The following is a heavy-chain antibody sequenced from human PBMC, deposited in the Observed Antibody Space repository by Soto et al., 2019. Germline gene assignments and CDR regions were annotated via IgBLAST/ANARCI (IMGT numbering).Heavy chain of an antibody. D-gene: IGHD2-15*01. CDR1: GGSISSYY. V-gene: IGHV4-59*08. J-gene: IGHJ5*02. CDR2: IYYSGST. Sequence: SETLSLTCTVSGGSISSYYWSWIRQPPGKGLEWIGYIYYSGSTNYNPSLKSRVTISVDTSKNQFSLKLSSVTAADTAVYYCARTSIVVVVAATLIWFDPWGQGTLVTVSS. CDR3: ARTSIVVVVAATLIWFDP.